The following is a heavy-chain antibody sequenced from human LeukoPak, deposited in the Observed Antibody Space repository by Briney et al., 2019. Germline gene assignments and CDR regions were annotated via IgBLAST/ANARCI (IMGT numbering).Heavy chain of an antibody. D-gene: IGHD6-13*01. J-gene: IGHJ3*02. Sequence: QAGGSLRLSCAASGFTFSSYAMHWVRQAPGKGLEWVAVISYDGSNKYYADSVKGRFTISRDNSKNTLYLQMNSLRAEDTAVYYCARDPGIAAAFDAFDIWGQGTMVTVSS. CDR3: ARDPGIAAAFDAFDI. CDR2: ISYDGSNK. CDR1: GFTFSSYA. V-gene: IGHV3-30-3*01.